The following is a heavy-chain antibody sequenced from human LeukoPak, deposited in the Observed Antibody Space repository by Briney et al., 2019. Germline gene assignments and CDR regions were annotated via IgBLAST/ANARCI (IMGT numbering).Heavy chain of an antibody. CDR1: GGSFGAYY. CDR2: INHSGGT. J-gene: IGHJ6*02. Sequence: SETLSLTCTVYGGSFGAYYWSWIRQPPGKGLEWIGQINHSGGTNYNPSLKNRVTISVDSSKDQFSLKLTSVTAADTAVYYCARGRLAPRSGGGRDYYYGMDVWGQGTTVTVSS. CDR3: ARGRLAPRSGGGRDYYYGMDV. D-gene: IGHD2-15*01. V-gene: IGHV4-34*01.